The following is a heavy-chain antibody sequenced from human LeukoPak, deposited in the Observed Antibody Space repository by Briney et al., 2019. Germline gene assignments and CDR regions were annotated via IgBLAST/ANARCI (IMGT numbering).Heavy chain of an antibody. J-gene: IGHJ1*01. V-gene: IGHV1-18*01. CDR1: GYTFTSYG. Sequence: ASVKVSCKASGYTFTSYGISWVRQAPGQGLEWMGWISAYNGNTKYAQKLQGRVTMTADTSTSTAYMELRSRSSDDTSVYYCANYYDSSGYYYFQHWGQGTLVTVSS. CDR3: ANYYDSSGYYYFQH. CDR2: ISAYNGNT. D-gene: IGHD3-22*01.